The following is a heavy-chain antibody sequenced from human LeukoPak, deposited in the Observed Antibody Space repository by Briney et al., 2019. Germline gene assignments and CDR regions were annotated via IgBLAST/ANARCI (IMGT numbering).Heavy chain of an antibody. CDR2: VYTSGST. D-gene: IGHD1-7*01. V-gene: IGHV4-4*07. Sequence: SETLSLTCCVSGGSISCYYWASIRQPAGKVLEWIGRVYTSGSTHYNPSLKTRLTMSVDTSKNQFSLKLSSVTAADTAVYYCARLITGTTTAFDIWGQGTMVTVSS. CDR3: ARLITGTTTAFDI. J-gene: IGHJ3*02. CDR1: GGSISCYY.